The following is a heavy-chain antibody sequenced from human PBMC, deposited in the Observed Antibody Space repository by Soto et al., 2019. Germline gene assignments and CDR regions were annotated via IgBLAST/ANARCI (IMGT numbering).Heavy chain of an antibody. Sequence: QVKLVESGGGVVQPGTSLRLSCAASGFTFSRYSLHWVRQAPGKGLEWVAGSNEYYADSVKGPFTISRDNSKAMLYLQMNNLRAEDTAVYYCARDYFDSGGFYSDLLGFWGQGTLVTVPS. D-gene: IGHD3-22*01. CDR1: GFTFSRYS. CDR2: GSNE. CDR3: ARDYFDSGGFYSDLLGF. J-gene: IGHJ4*02. V-gene: IGHV3-30-3*01.